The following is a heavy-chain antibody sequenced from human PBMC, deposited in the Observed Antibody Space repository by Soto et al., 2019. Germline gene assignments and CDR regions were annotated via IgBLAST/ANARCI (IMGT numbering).Heavy chain of an antibody. D-gene: IGHD3-10*01. CDR3: ARGELDQARGVMTPFDY. Sequence: GGSLRLSCAASGFTVSSNYMSWVRQAPGKGLEWVSVIYSGGSTYYADSVEGRFTISRDNSRNTLYLQMNSLRAEDTAVYYCARGELDQARGVMTPFDYWGQGTLVTVSS. CDR1: GFTVSSNY. J-gene: IGHJ4*02. V-gene: IGHV3-66*01. CDR2: IYSGGST.